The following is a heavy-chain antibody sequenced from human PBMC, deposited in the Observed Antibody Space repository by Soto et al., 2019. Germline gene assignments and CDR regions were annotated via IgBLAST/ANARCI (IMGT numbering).Heavy chain of an antibody. CDR1: GFTFSSYS. Sequence: GGSLRLSCAASGFTFSSYSMNWVRQAPGKGLEWVSSISSSSSYIYYADSVKGRFTISRDNAKNSLYLQMNSLRAEDTAVYYCAVGYCSGGSCYGLDYWGQGTLVTVSS. CDR2: ISSSSSYI. CDR3: AVGYCSGGSCYGLDY. V-gene: IGHV3-21*01. J-gene: IGHJ4*02. D-gene: IGHD2-15*01.